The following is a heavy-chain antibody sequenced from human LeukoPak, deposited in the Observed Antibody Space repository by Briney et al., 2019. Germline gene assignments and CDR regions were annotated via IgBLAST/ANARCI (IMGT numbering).Heavy chain of an antibody. CDR1: GGSISSYY. CDR3: ARLQYYDSSGYYYYYYGMDV. D-gene: IGHD3-22*01. V-gene: IGHV4-59*12. CDR2: IYYSGST. Sequence: SETLSLTCTVSGGSISSYYWSWIRQPPGKGLEWIGYIYYSGSTNYNPSLKSRVTISVDTSKNQFSLKLSSVTAADTAVYYCARLQYYDSSGYYYYYYGMDVWGQGTAVTVSS. J-gene: IGHJ6*02.